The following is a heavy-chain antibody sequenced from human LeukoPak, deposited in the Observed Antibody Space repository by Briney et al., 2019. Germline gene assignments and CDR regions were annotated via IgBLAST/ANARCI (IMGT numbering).Heavy chain of an antibody. Sequence: SETLSLTCSVSRASFSTNYWSWIRQPPGRGLEWIGYVFDSGSTNYNPSLKSRVTISVDTSTKQFSLRLSSVTAADAALYYCARLYQQSKWKYYYYYMDVWGKGTAVTVSS. D-gene: IGHD1-1*01. CDR1: RASFSTNY. J-gene: IGHJ6*03. V-gene: IGHV4-59*01. CDR2: VFDSGST. CDR3: ARLYQQSKWKYYYYYMDV.